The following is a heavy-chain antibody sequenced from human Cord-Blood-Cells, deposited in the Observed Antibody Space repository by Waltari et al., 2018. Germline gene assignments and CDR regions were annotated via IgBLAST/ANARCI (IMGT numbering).Heavy chain of an antibody. Sequence: QVQLVQSGAEVKKPGSSVKVSCKASGGTFSRYAISWVRQAPGQGLEWMGRVIPILGMANYAQKVQGRVTITADKSTSTAYMGLSSLRAEDTAVYYCARDLMGRIAARPVWFDPWGQGTRVTVSS. V-gene: IGHV1-69*09. CDR2: VIPILGMA. D-gene: IGHD6-6*01. CDR3: ARDLMGRIAARPVWFDP. CDR1: GGTFSRYA. J-gene: IGHJ5*02.